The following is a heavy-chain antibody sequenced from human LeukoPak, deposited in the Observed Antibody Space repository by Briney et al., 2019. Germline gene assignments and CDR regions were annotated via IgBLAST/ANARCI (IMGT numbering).Heavy chain of an antibody. CDR2: AYHRSKWYN. J-gene: IGHJ5*02. CDR1: GDSVSSKSAV. Sequence: SQTLSLTCAISGDSVSSKSAVWNWIRQSPSRGLEWLGRAYHRSKWYNEYAVSVKSRITINPDTSKNQFSLQLSSVTPEDTAVYYCARGGDGYNFYNWFDPWGQGTLVTVPS. D-gene: IGHD5-24*01. V-gene: IGHV6-1*01. CDR3: ARGGDGYNFYNWFDP.